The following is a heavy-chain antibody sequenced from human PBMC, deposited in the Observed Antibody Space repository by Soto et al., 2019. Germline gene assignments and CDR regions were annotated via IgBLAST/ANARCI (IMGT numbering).Heavy chain of an antibody. CDR2: IFWTGST. Sequence: SETLSLTCTVSGGSISNSYWSWIRQPPGKGLEGIGFIFWTGSTNYNPSVKSRVTMSVDTSKNQCSLSLRSVTAADTAVYYCARPSKEWLANDAFDIWGQGTMVTVS. CDR3: ARPSKEWLANDAFDI. CDR1: GGSISNSY. D-gene: IGHD6-19*01. J-gene: IGHJ3*02. V-gene: IGHV4-59*08.